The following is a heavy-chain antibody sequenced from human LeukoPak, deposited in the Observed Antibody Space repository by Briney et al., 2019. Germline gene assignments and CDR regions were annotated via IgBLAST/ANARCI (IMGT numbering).Heavy chain of an antibody. D-gene: IGHD4-23*01. Sequence: PSETLSLTCAVYGGSFSGYYWSWIRQPPGKGLEWIGEINHSGSTNYNPSLKSRVTISVDTSKNQFSLKLSSVTAADTAVYYCARGPTVVIPGYFDYWGQGTLVTVSS. CDR3: ARGPTVVIPGYFDY. J-gene: IGHJ4*02. V-gene: IGHV4-34*01. CDR1: GGSFSGYY. CDR2: INHSGST.